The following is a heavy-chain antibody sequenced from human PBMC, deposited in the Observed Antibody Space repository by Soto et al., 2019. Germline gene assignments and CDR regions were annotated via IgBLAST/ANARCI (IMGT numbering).Heavy chain of an antibody. CDR3: EKGVDFGVVISLLFDY. CDR1: GFTFSSYA. J-gene: IGHJ4*02. CDR2: ISGSGGST. V-gene: IGHV3-23*01. D-gene: IGHD3-3*01. Sequence: GGSLRLSCAASGFTFSSYAMSWVRQAPGKGLEWVSAISGSGGSTYYADSVKGRFTISRDNSKNTLYLQMNSLRAEDTAVYYCEKGVDFGVVISLLFDYWGQGYLVTVSS.